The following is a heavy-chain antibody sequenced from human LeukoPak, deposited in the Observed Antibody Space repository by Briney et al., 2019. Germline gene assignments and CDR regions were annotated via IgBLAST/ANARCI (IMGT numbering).Heavy chain of an antibody. D-gene: IGHD2-2*01. V-gene: IGHV3-23*01. CDR3: AKDLAPSMIVVVPAAVFDY. CDR1: GFTFSSYA. CDR2: ISGSGGST. J-gene: IGHJ4*02. Sequence: GGSLRLSCAASGFTFSSYAMSWVRQAPGKGLEWVSAISGSGGSTYYADSVKGRFTISRDNSKNTLYLQMNSLRAEDTAVYYCAKDLAPSMIVVVPAAVFDYWDQGTLVTVSS.